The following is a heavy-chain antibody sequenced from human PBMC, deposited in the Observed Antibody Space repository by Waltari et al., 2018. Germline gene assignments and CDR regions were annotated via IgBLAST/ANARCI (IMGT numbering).Heavy chain of an antibody. J-gene: IGHJ4*02. CDR3: ARPGRVGGGSLMGLDY. CDR2: FSYNGNT. V-gene: IGHV4-39*01. D-gene: IGHD2-15*01. CDR1: GGSISITSCY. Sequence: QLQLQESGPGLGTPSETLSLTCSFSGGSISITSCYWGWIRQPPGKGLEWIGSFSYNGNTYYNPSLKSRITISVDTSKNQFSLQLRSVTAADTATYYCARPGRVGGGSLMGLDYWGQGTLVAVSS.